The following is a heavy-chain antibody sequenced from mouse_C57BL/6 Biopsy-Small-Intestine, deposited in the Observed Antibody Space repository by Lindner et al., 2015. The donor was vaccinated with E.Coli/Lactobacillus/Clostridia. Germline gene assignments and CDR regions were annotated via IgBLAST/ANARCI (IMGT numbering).Heavy chain of an antibody. CDR3: ARSAYGDYYFYAMDY. CDR1: GYAFSSSW. D-gene: IGHD2-13*01. V-gene: IGHV1-82*01. Sequence: VQLQESGPELVKPGASVRISCKTSGYAFSSSWMNWVKQRPGKGLEWIGRIYPGDGDTNYNGKFKGEATLTADKSSNTAYMQLSSLTSEDSAVYFCARSAYGDYYFYAMDYWGQGTSVTVSS. CDR2: IYPGDGDT. J-gene: IGHJ4*01.